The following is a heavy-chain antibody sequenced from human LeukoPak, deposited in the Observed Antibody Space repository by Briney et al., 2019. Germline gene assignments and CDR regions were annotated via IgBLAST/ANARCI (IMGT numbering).Heavy chain of an antibody. J-gene: IGHJ6*03. CDR3: AKVSLPYHLGPELGYYYYYYMDV. Sequence: GGSLRLSCAASGFTFSTYAMSWVRQAPGKGLGWVSAISGSGGGTYYADSVNGRFTISRDNSKNTLFLQMNSWRAEDTAVYYCAKVSLPYHLGPELGYYYYYYMDVWGKGTTVTVSS. CDR2: ISGSGGGT. CDR1: GFTFSTYA. V-gene: IGHV3-23*01. D-gene: IGHD2-2*02.